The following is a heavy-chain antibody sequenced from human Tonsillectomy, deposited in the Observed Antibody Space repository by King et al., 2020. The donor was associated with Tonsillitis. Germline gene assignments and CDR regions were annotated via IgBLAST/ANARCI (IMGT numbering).Heavy chain of an antibody. D-gene: IGHD6-13*01. CDR1: GFTFSSDG. CDR3: ARVAAAGNYFDY. V-gene: IGHV3-33*01. J-gene: IGHJ4*02. Sequence: VQLVESGGGVVQPGRSLRLSCAASGFTFSSDGMHWVRQAPGKGLEWVAVVWYDGSNKYYADSVKGRFTISRDNSKNTLYLQMNSPRAEDTAVYYCARVAAAGNYFDYWGQGTLVTVSS. CDR2: VWYDGSNK.